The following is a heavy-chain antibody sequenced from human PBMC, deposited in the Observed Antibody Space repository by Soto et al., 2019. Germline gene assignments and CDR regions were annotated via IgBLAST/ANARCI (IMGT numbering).Heavy chain of an antibody. D-gene: IGHD1-26*01. CDR3: ARDFGGP. Sequence: EVQLVESGGGLVQPGGSLRLPCTASGFTFSSYWMNWVRQAPGKGLEWVGNIKEDGSEKFYVDSVKGRFTISRDNAKNSLYLDMNSLRVEDTAIYFCARDFGGPWGQGTLVTVSS. J-gene: IGHJ5*02. V-gene: IGHV3-7*05. CDR1: GFTFSSYW. CDR2: IKEDGSEK.